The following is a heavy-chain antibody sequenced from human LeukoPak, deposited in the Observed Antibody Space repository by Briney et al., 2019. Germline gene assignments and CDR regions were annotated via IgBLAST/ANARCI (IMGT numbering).Heavy chain of an antibody. Sequence: SVKVSCKASGGTFSSYAISWVRQAPGQGLELMGVIIPIFGTANCAQKFQGRVTITTDESTSTAYMDLSSLRSEDTAVYYCARAPNIVGATSGYYYYYMDVWGKGTTVTVSS. D-gene: IGHD1-26*01. CDR2: IIPIFGTA. J-gene: IGHJ6*03. V-gene: IGHV1-69*05. CDR1: GGTFSSYA. CDR3: ARAPNIVGATSGYYYYYMDV.